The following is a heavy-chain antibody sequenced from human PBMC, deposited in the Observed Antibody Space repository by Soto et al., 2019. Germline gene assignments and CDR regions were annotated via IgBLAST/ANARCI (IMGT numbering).Heavy chain of an antibody. CDR3: ARNNQLLDVITGYYYYYYMDV. D-gene: IGHD2-2*01. J-gene: IGHJ6*03. V-gene: IGHV3-33*01. CDR2: IWYDGSNK. CDR1: GFTFSSYG. Sequence: GGSLRLSCAASGFTFSSYGMHWVRQAPGKGLEWVAVIWYDGSNKYYADSVKGRFTISRDNSKNTLYLQMNSLRAEDTAVYYCARNNQLLDVITGYYYYYYMDVWGKGTTVTVSS.